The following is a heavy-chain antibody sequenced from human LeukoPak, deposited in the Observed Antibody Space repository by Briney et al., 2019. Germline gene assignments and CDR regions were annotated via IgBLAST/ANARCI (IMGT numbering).Heavy chain of an antibody. J-gene: IGHJ4*02. CDR1: GYTFAGYY. V-gene: IGHV1-2*02. CDR3: ARAAMGDYGDYVLDY. D-gene: IGHD4-17*01. CDR2: INPNSGGT. Sequence: ASVKVSYKASGYTFAGYYMHCGRQAPGQGLEWMGWINPNSGGTNYAQKFQGRVTMTRDTSISTAYMELSRLRSDDTAVYYCARAAMGDYGDYVLDYWGQGTLVTVSS.